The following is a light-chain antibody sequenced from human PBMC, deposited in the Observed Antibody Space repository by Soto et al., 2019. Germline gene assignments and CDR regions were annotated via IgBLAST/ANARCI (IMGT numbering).Light chain of an antibody. CDR2: GNS. CDR3: QCYDSSLSGLV. V-gene: IGLV1-40*01. J-gene: IGLJ1*01. Sequence: QSVLTQPPSVSGAPGQRVTISCTGSSSNIGAGYDVHWYQQLPGTAPKLLIYGNSNRPSGVPDRFSGSKSGTSASLAITGLQAEYEADYYCQCYDSSLSGLVFGTGTKVTVL. CDR1: SSNIGAGYD.